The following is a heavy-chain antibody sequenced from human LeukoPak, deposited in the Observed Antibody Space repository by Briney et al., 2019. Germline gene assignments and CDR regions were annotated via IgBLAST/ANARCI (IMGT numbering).Heavy chain of an antibody. D-gene: IGHD2-2*03. CDR1: GYTFTGYY. CDR3: ARRAPGYCSSTSCYPGDY. Sequence: ASVTVSCMASGYTFTGYYMHWVGQAPGQGLEGMGWINPNSGGTNYAQKFQGRVTMTRDTSISTAYMELSRLRSDDTAVYYCARRAPGYCSSTSCYPGDYWGQGTLVTVSS. J-gene: IGHJ4*02. CDR2: INPNSGGT. V-gene: IGHV1-2*02.